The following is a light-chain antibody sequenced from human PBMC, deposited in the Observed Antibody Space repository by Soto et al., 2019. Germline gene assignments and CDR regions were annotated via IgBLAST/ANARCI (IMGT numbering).Light chain of an antibody. CDR3: QQSAGSPFS. J-gene: IGKJ5*01. CDR1: QSIDSRF. V-gene: IGKV3D-20*01. CDR2: EAS. Sequence: ETVLTQSPATLSLSPGDRATLSCGASQSIDSRFLAWYQQKPGLAPRLLIYEASIRATGIPDRFSGSGSGTDFTLAISALEPDDFGVYYCQQSAGSPFSFGQGTRLEIK.